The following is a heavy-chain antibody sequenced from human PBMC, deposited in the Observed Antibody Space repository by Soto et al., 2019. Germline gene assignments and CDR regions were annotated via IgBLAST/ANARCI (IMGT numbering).Heavy chain of an antibody. CDR2: ISYDGSNK. Sequence: QAGGSLRLSCAASGFTFSSYAMHWVRQAPGKGLEWVAVISYDGSNKYYADSVKGRFTISRDNSKNTLYLQMNSLRAEDTAVYYCGYYYDSSGYIGPFDYWGQGTLVTVSS. V-gene: IGHV3-30-3*01. CDR3: GYYYDSSGYIGPFDY. D-gene: IGHD3-22*01. CDR1: GFTFSSYA. J-gene: IGHJ4*02.